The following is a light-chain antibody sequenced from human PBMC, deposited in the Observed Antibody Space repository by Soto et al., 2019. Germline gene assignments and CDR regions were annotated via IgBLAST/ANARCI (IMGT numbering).Light chain of an antibody. Sequence: DSVLTHATESLAVSLGERATINCKSIHNILYSSDNKNYLSWYQQRPGQPPKLLFYWASTRESGVPDRFSGSGSGTDFTLTISCLQAEDVAVYYCQEYYSTPRTFGQGTEVDI. J-gene: IGKJ1*01. CDR1: HNILYSSDNKNY. CDR3: QEYYSTPRT. CDR2: WAS. V-gene: IGKV4-1*01.